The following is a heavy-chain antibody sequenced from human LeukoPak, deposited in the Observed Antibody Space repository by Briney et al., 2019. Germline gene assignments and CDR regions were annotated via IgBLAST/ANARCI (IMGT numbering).Heavy chain of an antibody. D-gene: IGHD3-16*01. Sequence: SETLSLTCSVSGLSITRPYYWGWIRQSPGKGLEWIGSTSHRDSPYYNPSLESRVTISLDTSKNQFSLKLTSVTAADTAVYYCARDFGETSLPNWFDPWGQGTLVIVTS. V-gene: IGHV4-38-2*02. CDR2: TSHRDSP. J-gene: IGHJ5*02. CDR3: ARDFGETSLPNWFDP. CDR1: GLSITRPYY.